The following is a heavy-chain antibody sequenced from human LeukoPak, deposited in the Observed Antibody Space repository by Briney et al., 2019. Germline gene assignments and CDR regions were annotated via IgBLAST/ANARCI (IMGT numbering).Heavy chain of an antibody. CDR1: GYTFTGYY. D-gene: IGHD6-19*01. Sequence: ASVRVSCTASGYTFTGYYMHWVRQAPGQGLEWMGWINPNSGGTNYAQTVQGRVTITRDTSNSTAYMELSRLRSDDTAVYYCARGLGYSSGWYMNYWGQGTLVTVSS. J-gene: IGHJ4*02. V-gene: IGHV1-2*02. CDR3: ARGLGYSSGWYMNY. CDR2: INPNSGGT.